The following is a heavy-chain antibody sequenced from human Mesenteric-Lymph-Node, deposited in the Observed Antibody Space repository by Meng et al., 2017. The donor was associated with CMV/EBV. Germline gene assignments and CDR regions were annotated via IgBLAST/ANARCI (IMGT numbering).Heavy chain of an antibody. CDR3: ARGPDIVVAVAGTAWLDP. CDR2: MNPNSGTA. J-gene: IGHJ5*02. D-gene: IGHD2-15*01. V-gene: IGHV1-8*01. Sequence: YTFNSYDINWVRQATGQGLEWMGWMNPNSGTAGYAQKFQGRVTMTRDTSISTAYMELSSLRSDDTAVYYCARGPDIVVAVAGTAWLDPWGQGTLVTVSS. CDR1: YTFNSYD.